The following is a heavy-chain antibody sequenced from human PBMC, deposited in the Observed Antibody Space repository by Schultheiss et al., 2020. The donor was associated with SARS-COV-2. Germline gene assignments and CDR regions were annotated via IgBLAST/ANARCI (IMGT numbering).Heavy chain of an antibody. CDR2: IYYSGST. J-gene: IGHJ4*02. CDR1: GGSISSGGYY. CDR3: ARSRDSYGLNFDY. Sequence: SETLSLTCTVSGGSISSGGYYWSWIRQHPGKGLEWIGYIYYSGSTYYNPSLKSRVTISVDTSKNQFSLKLSSVTAAYTAVYYCARSRDSYGLNFDYWGQGTLVTVSS. V-gene: IGHV4-31*03. D-gene: IGHD5-18*01.